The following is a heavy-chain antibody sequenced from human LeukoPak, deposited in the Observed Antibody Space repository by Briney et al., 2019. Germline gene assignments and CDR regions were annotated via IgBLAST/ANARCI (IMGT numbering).Heavy chain of an antibody. V-gene: IGHV3-53*01. CDR2: IYSGGST. Sequence: GGSLRLSCAASGFTVSSNHMSWVGQAPGKGLEWVSVIYSGGSTDYPDSVKGRFTISRDILKNTLYLQMNSLRAEDTAVYYCARGPAGYNWGQGTLVTVSS. J-gene: IGHJ4*02. CDR3: ARGPAGYN. D-gene: IGHD1-1*01. CDR1: GFTVSSNH.